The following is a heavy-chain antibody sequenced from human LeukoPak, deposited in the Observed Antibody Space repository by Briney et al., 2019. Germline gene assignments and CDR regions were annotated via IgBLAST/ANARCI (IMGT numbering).Heavy chain of an antibody. V-gene: IGHV1-18*01. CDR3: ARDLGDIVVIPTAISLP. D-gene: IGHD2-2*01. CDR1: GYSFTSYG. J-gene: IGHJ5*02. CDR2: ISAYNGNT. Sequence: ASVKVSCNASGYSFTSYGISWVRQAPGQGLEWMGWISAYNGNTKYAQKLQGRVTMTTDTSTSTAYVELRSLRSDGTAVYYCARDLGDIVVIPTAISLPWGQGTLVTVSS.